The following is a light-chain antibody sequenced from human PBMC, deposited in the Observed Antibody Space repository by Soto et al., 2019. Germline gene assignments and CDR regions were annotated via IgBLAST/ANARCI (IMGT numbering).Light chain of an antibody. V-gene: IGKV1-39*01. CDR2: VAS. CDR3: QQTFSPPYT. Sequence: DLQMTQSLSSLSASVGDTVTITCRASQSISNSLSWYQQKPGKAPKFLIYVASTLQRGVQSRFRGSGSGTDFTLTISSLQPEDVATYYCQQTFSPPYTCGQGTKLEIK. CDR1: QSISNS. J-gene: IGKJ2*01.